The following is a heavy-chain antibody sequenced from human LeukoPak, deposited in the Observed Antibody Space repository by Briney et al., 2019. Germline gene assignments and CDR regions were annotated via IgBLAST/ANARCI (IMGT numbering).Heavy chain of an antibody. J-gene: IGHJ5*02. D-gene: IGHD2-21*02. CDR3: ARHGRRVTSSWFDP. V-gene: IGHV4-59*08. CDR2: IVHSGTT. Sequence: SETLSLTCTVSNGSISGYYWSWIREPPGRGLEWIGYIVHSGTTNHNPSLKSRVTISVDTSNNQFSLRLSSVTAADTAVYYCARHGRRVTSSWFDPWGQGTLVTVSS. CDR1: NGSISGYY.